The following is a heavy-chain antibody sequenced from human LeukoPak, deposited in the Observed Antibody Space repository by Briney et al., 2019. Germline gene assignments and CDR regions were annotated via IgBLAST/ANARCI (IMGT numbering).Heavy chain of an antibody. Sequence: SETLSLTCDVSGVSISSGLYSWSWIRQPLGKGLEWIGYIYHTGSTYYNPSLKSRVTISVDTSKNQFSLKLRSVTTADTAVYYCARALLRPWFDPWGQGTLVTVSS. CDR3: ARALLRPWFDP. J-gene: IGHJ5*02. V-gene: IGHV4-30-2*01. CDR1: GVSISSGLYS. D-gene: IGHD3-16*01. CDR2: IYHTGST.